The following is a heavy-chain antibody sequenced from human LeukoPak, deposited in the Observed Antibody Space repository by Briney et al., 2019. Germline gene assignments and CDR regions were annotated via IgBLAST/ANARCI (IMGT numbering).Heavy chain of an antibody. CDR2: INPNSGGT. CDR3: ARDNFVVVAATRFDP. D-gene: IGHD2-15*01. CDR1: GYTFTGCY. J-gene: IGHJ5*02. Sequence: ASVKVSCKASGYTFTGCYMHWVRQAPGQGLEWMGRINPNSGGTNYAQKFQGRVTMTRDTSISAAYMELSRLRSDDTAVYYCARDNFVVVAATRFDPWGQGTLVTVSS. V-gene: IGHV1-2*06.